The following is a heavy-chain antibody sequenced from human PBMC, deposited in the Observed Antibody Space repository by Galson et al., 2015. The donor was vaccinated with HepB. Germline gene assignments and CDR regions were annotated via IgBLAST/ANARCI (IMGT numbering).Heavy chain of an antibody. CDR1: GYTFTSYD. Sequence: SVKVSCKASGYTFTSYDINWVRQATGQGLEWMGWMNPNSGNTGYAQKFQGRVTMTRNASISTAYMELSSLRSEDTAVYYCARGLRSGGSSWLYWGQGTLVTVSS. V-gene: IGHV1-8*01. CDR2: MNPNSGNT. J-gene: IGHJ4*02. D-gene: IGHD6-13*01. CDR3: ARGLRSGGSSWLY.